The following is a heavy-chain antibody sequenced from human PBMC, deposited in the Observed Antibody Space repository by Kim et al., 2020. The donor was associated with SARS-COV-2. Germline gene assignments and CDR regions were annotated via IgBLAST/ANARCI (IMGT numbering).Heavy chain of an antibody. V-gene: IGHV1-69*13. D-gene: IGHD3-10*01. CDR3: ARDLLYGSGSYFGTSWFDP. Sequence: SVKVSCKASGGTFSSYAISWVRQAPGQGLEWMGGIIPIFGTANYAQKFQGRVTITADESTSTAYMELSSLRSEDTAVYYCARDLLYGSGSYFGTSWFDPWGQGTLVTVSS. CDR2: IIPIFGTA. J-gene: IGHJ5*02. CDR1: GGTFSSYA.